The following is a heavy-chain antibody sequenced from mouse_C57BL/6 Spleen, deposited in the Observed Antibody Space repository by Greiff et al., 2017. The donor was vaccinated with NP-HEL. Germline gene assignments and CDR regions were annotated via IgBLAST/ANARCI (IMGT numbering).Heavy chain of an antibody. V-gene: IGHV3-1*01. CDR2: ISYSGST. CDR1: GYSITSGYD. CDR3: ARDLGQYGNYGMDY. Sequence: EVKLQESGPGMVKPSQSLSLTCTVTGYSITSGYDWHWIRHFPGNKLEWMGYISYSGSTNYNPSLKSRISITHDTSKNHFFLKLNSVTTEDTATYYCARDLGQYGNYGMDYWGQGTSVTVSS. D-gene: IGHD2-1*01. J-gene: IGHJ4*01.